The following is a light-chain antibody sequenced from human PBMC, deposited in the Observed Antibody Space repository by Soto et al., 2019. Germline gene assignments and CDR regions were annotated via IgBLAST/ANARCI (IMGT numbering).Light chain of an antibody. CDR3: RSYTSSSTLVV. CDR1: SSDVGGYNY. CDR2: DVT. Sequence: QSALTQPASVSGSPGQSITISCTGTSSDVGGYNYVSWYQQHPGKAPKLMIYDVTNRASGVSNRFSGSKSGNTASLTISGLQAEDEADYYCRSYTSSSTLVVFGGGNKLTVL. J-gene: IGLJ2*01. V-gene: IGLV2-14*01.